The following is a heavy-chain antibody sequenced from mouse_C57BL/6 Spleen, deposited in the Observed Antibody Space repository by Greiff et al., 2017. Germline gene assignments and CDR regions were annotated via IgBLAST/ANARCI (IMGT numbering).Heavy chain of an antibody. CDR2: IRLKSDNYAT. Sequence: EVKVEESGGGLVQPGGSMKLSCVASGFTFSNYWMNWVRQSPEKGLEWVAQIRLKSDNYATHYAESVKGRFTISRDDSKSSVYLQMNNLRAEDTGIYYCTAGGLRRFYAMDYWGQGTSVTVSS. J-gene: IGHJ4*01. CDR1: GFTFSNYW. V-gene: IGHV6-3*01. D-gene: IGHD2-4*01. CDR3: TAGGLRRFYAMDY.